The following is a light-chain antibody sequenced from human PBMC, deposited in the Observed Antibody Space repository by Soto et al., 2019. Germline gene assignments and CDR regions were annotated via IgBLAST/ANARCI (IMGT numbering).Light chain of an antibody. J-gene: IGKJ2*01. CDR3: QNYGTSLYT. Sequence: EIVLTQSPGTLSLSPGERATLSCRASQSVSSSYLAWYQQKPGQAPRLLIYGASSRATGNPDRFSGSGSGTDFTLTISRLEPEDFAVYYCQNYGTSLYTFGQGTKLEIK. V-gene: IGKV3-20*01. CDR2: GAS. CDR1: QSVSSSY.